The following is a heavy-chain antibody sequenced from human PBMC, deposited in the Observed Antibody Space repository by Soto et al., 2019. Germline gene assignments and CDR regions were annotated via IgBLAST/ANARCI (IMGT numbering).Heavy chain of an antibody. D-gene: IGHD7-27*01. Sequence: ASVKVSCKASGYTFTGYYMHWVRQAPGQGLEWMGWINPNSGGTNYAQKFQGRVTMTRDTSISTAYMELSRLRSDDTAVYYCARERENWGSFDYWGQGTLVTVSS. J-gene: IGHJ4*02. CDR1: GYTFTGYY. V-gene: IGHV1-2*02. CDR2: INPNSGGT. CDR3: ARERENWGSFDY.